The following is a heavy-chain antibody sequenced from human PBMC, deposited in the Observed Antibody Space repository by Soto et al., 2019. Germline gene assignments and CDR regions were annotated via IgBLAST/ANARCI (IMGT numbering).Heavy chain of an antibody. CDR3: ARCGWGLLPLLGHYGMDV. CDR2: INPNSDGT. J-gene: IGHJ6*02. CDR1: GYTFTGYY. V-gene: IGHV1-2*02. Sequence: QVQLVQSGAEVKKPGASVKVSCKASGYTFTGYYMHWVRQAPGQGLEWMGWINPNSDGTNSAQKFQGRVTMTRDTSSSTAYMELSRLRSDDTAVYYCARCGWGLLPLLGHYGMDVWGQGTTVTVSS. D-gene: IGHD1-26*01.